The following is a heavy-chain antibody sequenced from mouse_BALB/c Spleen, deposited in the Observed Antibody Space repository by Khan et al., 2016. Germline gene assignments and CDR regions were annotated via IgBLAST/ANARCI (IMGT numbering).Heavy chain of an antibody. CDR1: GFDFSRYW. D-gene: IGHD1-2*01. CDR2: INPDSSTI. CDR3: ASIHYYYWYFDV. Sequence: EVKLLESGGGLVQPGGSLKLSCAASGFDFSRYWMSWVRQAPGKWLEWIGEINPDSSTINYTPSLKDKFIISRDNAKNTLYLQMSKVRSEDTALYYCASIHYYYWYFDVWGAGTTVTVSS. V-gene: IGHV4-1*02. J-gene: IGHJ1*01.